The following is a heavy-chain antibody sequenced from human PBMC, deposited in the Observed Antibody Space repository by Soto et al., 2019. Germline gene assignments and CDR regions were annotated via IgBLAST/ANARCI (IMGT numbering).Heavy chain of an antibody. J-gene: IGHJ4*02. CDR2: IWYDGSNK. V-gene: IGHV3-33*01. Sequence: GGSLRLSCAASGFTFRSYGMHWVRQAPGKGLEWVAVIWYDGSNKYYADSVKGRFTISRDNSKNTVYLQMNSLRAEDTAVYFCARWRDNTWYIIDYWGQGTLVTVSS. D-gene: IGHD1-1*01. CDR3: ARWRDNTWYIIDY. CDR1: GFTFRSYG.